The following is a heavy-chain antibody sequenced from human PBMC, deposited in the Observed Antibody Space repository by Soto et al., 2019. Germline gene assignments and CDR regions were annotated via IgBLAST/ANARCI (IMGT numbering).Heavy chain of an antibody. Sequence: VSGPTLVNPTQALTLTCTFSGFSLSTSGMCVSWIRQPPGKALEWLARIDWDDDKYYSTSLKTRLTISKDTSKNQVVLTMTNMDPVDTATYYCARYSGSYPYYYGMDVWGQGTTVTVSS. V-gene: IGHV2-70*11. CDR2: IDWDDDK. D-gene: IGHD1-26*01. CDR1: GFSLSTSGMC. CDR3: ARYSGSYPYYYGMDV. J-gene: IGHJ6*02.